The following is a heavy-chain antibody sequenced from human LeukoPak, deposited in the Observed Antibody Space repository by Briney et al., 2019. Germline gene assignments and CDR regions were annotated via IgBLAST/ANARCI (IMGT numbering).Heavy chain of an antibody. CDR1: GFTFSSYS. J-gene: IGHJ6*02. V-gene: IGHV3-21*01. CDR2: ISSSSSYI. CDR3: ARDRVLRFLESPGDYYGMDV. D-gene: IGHD3-3*01. Sequence: GVSVRRSCAASGFTFSSYSMIWLRQAPGKGLVWVSSISSSSSYIYYADSVKGRFTISRDNSKTSLYLEMNSLRAEGTAVYYCARDRVLRFLESPGDYYGMDVWGQGTTVTVSS.